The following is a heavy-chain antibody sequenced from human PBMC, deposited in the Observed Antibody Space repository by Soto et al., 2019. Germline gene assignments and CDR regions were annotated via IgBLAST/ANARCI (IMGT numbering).Heavy chain of an antibody. Sequence: EVQLVESGGGLVKSGGSLRLSCAASGFTFSSYSMNWARQTPGKGLEWVSSISSSSTYMYYADSVKGRFTMSRDNAENSLYLQMNSLRAEDTAIYYFARSLGGAFNLWGQGTMVTVSS. CDR1: GFTFSSYS. CDR3: ARSLGGAFNL. CDR2: ISSSSTYM. V-gene: IGHV3-21*01. J-gene: IGHJ3*01.